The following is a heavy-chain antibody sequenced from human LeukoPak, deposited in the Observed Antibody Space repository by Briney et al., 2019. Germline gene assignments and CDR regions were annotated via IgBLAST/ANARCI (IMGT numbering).Heavy chain of an antibody. V-gene: IGHV6-1*01. CDR1: GDDVSNNRAA. CDR2: TYFRSQWFY. CDR3: ARRSGNWAGSAWAFDI. J-gene: IGHJ3*02. Sequence: SQTLSLTCAISGDDVSNNRAAWDWIRQSPSRGLEWLGRTYFRSQWFYDYADSFKGRLTFNADTSKNQFSLHLSSVSPEDTAVYYCARRSGNWAGSAWAFDIWGQGTLVTVSS. D-gene: IGHD7-27*01.